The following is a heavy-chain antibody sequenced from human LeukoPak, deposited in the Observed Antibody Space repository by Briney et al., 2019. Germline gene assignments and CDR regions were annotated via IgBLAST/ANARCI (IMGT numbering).Heavy chain of an antibody. Sequence: GGSLRLSCAASGFTFSDYYMSWIRQAPGKGLEWVSYISSSGSTIYYADSVKGRFTISRDNAKNSLYLQMNSLRAEDTAVYYCARPGLGSGSYRVGYYYYYMDVWGKGTTVTISS. CDR1: GFTFSDYY. CDR3: ARPGLGSGSYRVGYYYYYMDV. CDR2: ISSSGSTI. V-gene: IGHV3-11*01. J-gene: IGHJ6*03. D-gene: IGHD3-10*01.